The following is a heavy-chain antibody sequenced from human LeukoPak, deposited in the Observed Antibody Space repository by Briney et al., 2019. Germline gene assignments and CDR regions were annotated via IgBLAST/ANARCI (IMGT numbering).Heavy chain of an antibody. J-gene: IGHJ5*02. D-gene: IGHD3-22*01. V-gene: IGHV5-10-1*01. CDR3: VRQPPGVYDTTQNWFDP. Sequence: GESLRISCKVSGYSFPSYWTTWVRQVPGKGLEWMGRIAPSDSYTNYNPSFEGHVTMSVEKSITTVYLQWSSLKASDTAMYYCVRQPPGVYDTTQNWFDPWGQGTLVTVSS. CDR2: IAPSDSYT. CDR1: GYSFPSYW.